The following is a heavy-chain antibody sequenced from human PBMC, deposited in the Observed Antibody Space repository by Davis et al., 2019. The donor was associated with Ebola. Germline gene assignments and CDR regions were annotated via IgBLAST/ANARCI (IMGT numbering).Heavy chain of an antibody. Sequence: HSQTLSLTCAISGDSVSGWNWIRQSPSRGLEWLGRTYYSSKWYNESALSVKSRITISADTAKNQLSLHLNSVTPEDTAVYYCARGWLRSAFDQWGQGTLVTVSS. CDR2: TYYSSKWYN. J-gene: IGHJ4*02. CDR1: GDSVSG. D-gene: IGHD5-12*01. V-gene: IGHV6-1*01. CDR3: ARGWLRSAFDQ.